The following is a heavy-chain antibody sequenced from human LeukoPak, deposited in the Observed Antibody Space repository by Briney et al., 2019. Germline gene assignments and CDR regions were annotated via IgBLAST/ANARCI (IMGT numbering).Heavy chain of an antibody. Sequence: SETLSLTCTVSGDSMSSYYWSWIRQPAGKGLEWIGRIYFSGSANYNPSLKSRVSLSVDTSKNQFSLKRSSVTAADTAVYYCARDTSPQYSSSWYPYYYYYGMDVWGQGTTVTVSS. D-gene: IGHD6-13*01. J-gene: IGHJ6*02. V-gene: IGHV4-4*07. CDR1: GDSMSSYY. CDR3: ARDTSPQYSSSWYPYYYYYGMDV. CDR2: IYFSGSA.